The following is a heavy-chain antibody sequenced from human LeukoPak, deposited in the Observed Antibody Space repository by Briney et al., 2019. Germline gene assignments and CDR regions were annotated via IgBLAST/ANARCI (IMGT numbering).Heavy chain of an antibody. J-gene: IGHJ4*02. CDR3: AKDFSGYSSDY. CDR2: IYYSGST. V-gene: IGHV4-30-2*01. CDR1: GGSISVDVYS. D-gene: IGHD3-22*01. Sequence: SQTLSLTCAVSGGSISVDVYSWTWIRQPPGKGLEWIGNIYYSGSTYYAPSLQSRVTMSLDKSKNQFSLKLSSVTAADTAVYYCAKDFSGYSSDYWGQGTLVTVSS.